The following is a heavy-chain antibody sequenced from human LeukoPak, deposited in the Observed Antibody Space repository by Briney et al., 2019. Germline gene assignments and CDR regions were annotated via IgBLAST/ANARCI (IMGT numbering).Heavy chain of an antibody. Sequence: SETLSLTCSVSGGSVSSYYWNWIRQPPGKGLEWIGFFYHSGGTHYNPSLKSRVTISLDTSKSQVSLNLNSVTAADTAVYYCARGYSSGWNERVAFDPWGQGTLVTVSS. V-gene: IGHV4-59*02. CDR1: GGSVSSYY. CDR3: ARGYSSGWNERVAFDP. J-gene: IGHJ5*02. D-gene: IGHD6-19*01. CDR2: FYHSGGT.